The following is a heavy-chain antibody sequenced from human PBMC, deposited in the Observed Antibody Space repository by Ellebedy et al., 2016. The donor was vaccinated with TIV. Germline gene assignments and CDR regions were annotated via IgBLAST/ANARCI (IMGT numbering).Heavy chain of an antibody. V-gene: IGHV3-23*01. D-gene: IGHD2-21*02. J-gene: IGHJ5*02. CDR1: GFTFSSYA. Sequence: GESLKISCAASGFTFSSYAMNWVRQAPGKGLEWVSAISGSGDTTYYADSVKGRFTISRDNSQDTVHLQMNSLRAEDTAVYYCARAIGVADCSWGQGTLVTVSS. CDR2: ISGSGDTT. CDR3: ARAIGVADCS.